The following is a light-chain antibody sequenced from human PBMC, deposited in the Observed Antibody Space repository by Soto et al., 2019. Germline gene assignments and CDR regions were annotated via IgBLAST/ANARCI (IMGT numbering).Light chain of an antibody. CDR2: GNS. V-gene: IGLV1-40*01. Sequence: QSVLTQPPSVSGAPGQRVTISCTGSSSNIGAGYDVQWYQQFPGTAPKLLIYGNSKRPSGVPDRFSGSKSGTSASLAITGLQAEDEADYYCQSYDSSLSGSGVFGGGTKVTVL. CDR3: QSYDSSLSGSGV. J-gene: IGLJ2*01. CDR1: SSNIGAGYD.